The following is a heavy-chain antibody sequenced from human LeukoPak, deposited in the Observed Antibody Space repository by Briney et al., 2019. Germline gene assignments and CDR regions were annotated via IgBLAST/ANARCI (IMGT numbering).Heavy chain of an antibody. CDR2: ISSNGGST. D-gene: IGHD1-26*01. CDR3: VRWRGVGATTYYGMDV. V-gene: IGHV3-64*01. J-gene: IGHJ6*02. Sequence: GGSLRLSCAASGLTFSSYALHWVRQAPGKGLEYVSAISSNGGSTYYANSVKGRFTISRDNSKNTLYLQMGSLRAEDMAVYYCVRWRGVGATTYYGMDVWGQGTTVTVSS. CDR1: GLTFSSYA.